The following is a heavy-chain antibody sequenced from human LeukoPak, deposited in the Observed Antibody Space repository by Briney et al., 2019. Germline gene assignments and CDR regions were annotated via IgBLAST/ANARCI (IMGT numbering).Heavy chain of an antibody. CDR2: IYYSGST. CDR3: ARILSTGYPDY. V-gene: IGHV4-59*01. CDR1: GGSISSYY. Sequence: SETLSLTCTVSGGSISSYYWSWNRQSPGKGLEWIGYIYYSGSTNYNPSLKSRVTISVDTSKNEFSLKLSSVTAADTAVYYCARILSTGYPDYWGQGTLVTVSS. D-gene: IGHD2/OR15-2a*01. J-gene: IGHJ4*02.